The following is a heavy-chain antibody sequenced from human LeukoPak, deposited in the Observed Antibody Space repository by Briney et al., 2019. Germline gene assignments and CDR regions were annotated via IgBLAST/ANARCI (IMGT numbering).Heavy chain of an antibody. CDR2: IVVGSGNT. J-gene: IGHJ4*02. CDR3: AASTMVRGVINGPPDY. D-gene: IGHD3-10*01. Sequence: PLASVKVSYKASGFTFTSSAIQWVRQARGQRLEWIGWIVVGSGNTNYAQKFQERVTITRDMSTSTAYRELSSLRSEDTAVYYCAASTMVRGVINGPPDYWGQGTLVTVSS. CDR1: GFTFTSSA. V-gene: IGHV1-58*02.